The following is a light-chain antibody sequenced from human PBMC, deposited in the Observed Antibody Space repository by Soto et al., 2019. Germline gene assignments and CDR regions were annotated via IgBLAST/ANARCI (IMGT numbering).Light chain of an antibody. CDR3: SSHTISTTLV. Sequence: QSALTQPASVSGSPGQSITISCTGTSRDVGGYNYVSWFQQHPGKAPKLMIYDVSTRPSVVSNRFSGSKSGNTASLTISGLQAEDEDDYYCSSHTISTTLVFGGGTKVTVL. CDR2: DVS. CDR1: SRDVGGYNY. V-gene: IGLV2-14*01. J-gene: IGLJ2*01.